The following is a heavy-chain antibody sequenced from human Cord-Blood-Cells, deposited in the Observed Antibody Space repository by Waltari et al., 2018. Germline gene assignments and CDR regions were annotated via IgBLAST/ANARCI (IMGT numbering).Heavy chain of an antibody. V-gene: IGHV3-30*04. CDR3: ARGDGDLDY. D-gene: IGHD7-27*01. CDR2: ISYDGSNK. J-gene: IGHJ4*02. Sequence: QVQLVESGGGVVQPGRSLRLSCAASGFTFSSYAMLWVRQAPGKGLEWVAVISYDGSNKYYADSVKGRFTISRDNSKNTLYLQMNSLRAEDTAVYYCARGDGDLDYWGQGTLVTVSS. CDR1: GFTFSSYA.